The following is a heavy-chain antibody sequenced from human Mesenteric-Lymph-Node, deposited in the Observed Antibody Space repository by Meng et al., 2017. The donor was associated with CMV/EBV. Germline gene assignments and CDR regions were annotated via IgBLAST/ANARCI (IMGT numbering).Heavy chain of an antibody. CDR1: GFTFGDYS. J-gene: IGHJ4*02. CDR3: TRDSDELRYFDWLFPMDH. D-gene: IGHD3-9*01. Sequence: GGSLRLSCAASGFTFGDYSMSWIRQAPGKGLEWVASMSSGTNYIHYADSVKGRFTISRDNAKNSLSLQMNGLRVEDTAVYYCTRDSDELRYFDWLFPMDHWGQGTLVTVSS. CDR2: MSSGTNYI. V-gene: IGHV3-11*06.